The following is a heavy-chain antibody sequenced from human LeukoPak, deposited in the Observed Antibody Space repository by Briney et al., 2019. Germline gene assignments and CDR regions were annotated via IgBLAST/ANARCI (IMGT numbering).Heavy chain of an antibody. CDR3: ARDRRFGEQYNWFDP. D-gene: IGHD3-10*01. CDR1: GFSFSKYT. V-gene: IGHV3-48*04. Sequence: GGSLRLSCAASGFSFSKYTMNWVRQAPGKGLEWVSYISSSGSTRYYADSVKGRFTISRDNAKNSLYLQMNSLRAEDTAVYYCARDRRFGEQYNWFDPWGQGTLVTVSS. J-gene: IGHJ5*02. CDR2: ISSSGSTR.